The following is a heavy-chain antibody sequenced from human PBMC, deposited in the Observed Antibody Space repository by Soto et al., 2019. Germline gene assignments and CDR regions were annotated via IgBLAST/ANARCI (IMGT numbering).Heavy chain of an antibody. CDR1: GGTFSSYT. D-gene: IGHD2-15*01. CDR2: IIPILGIA. Sequence: SVKVSCKASGGTFSSYTISWVRQAPGQGLEWMGRIIPILGIANYAQKFQGRVTITADKSTSTAYMELSSLRSEDTAVYYCAALPGVVVAATAAFDIWGQGTMVTASS. V-gene: IGHV1-69*02. J-gene: IGHJ3*02. CDR3: AALPGVVVAATAAFDI.